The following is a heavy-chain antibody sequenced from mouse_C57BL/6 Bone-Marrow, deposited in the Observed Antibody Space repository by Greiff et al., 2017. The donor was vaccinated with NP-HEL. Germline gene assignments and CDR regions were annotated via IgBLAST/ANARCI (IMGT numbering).Heavy chain of an antibody. J-gene: IGHJ4*01. V-gene: IGHV6-6*01. CDR3: TPTVVAPLTGRGAMDY. CDR2: IRNKANNHAT. D-gene: IGHD1-1*01. Sequence: EVQLQESGGGLVQPGGSMKLSCAASGFTFSDAWMDWVRQSPEKGLEWVAEIRNKANNHATYYAESVKGRFTISRDDSKSSVYLQMNSLRAEDTGIYYCTPTVVAPLTGRGAMDYWGQGTSVTVSS. CDR1: GFTFSDAW.